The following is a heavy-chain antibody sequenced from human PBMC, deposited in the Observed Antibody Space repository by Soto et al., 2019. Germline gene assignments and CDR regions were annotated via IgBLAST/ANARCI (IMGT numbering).Heavy chain of an antibody. CDR3: AKVRYSSPMGYYYGMDV. D-gene: IGHD6-19*01. V-gene: IGHV1-69*13. J-gene: IGHJ6*02. CDR1: RVAFSKFI. Sequence: SVKVSCKASRVAFSKFIVTWVRQAPGLGLEWVGGIIPIFGTANYAQKFQGRVTITADESTSASYMEVNNLRSEDTAVYYCAKVRYSSPMGYYYGMDVWGQGTTVTVSS. CDR2: IIPIFGTA.